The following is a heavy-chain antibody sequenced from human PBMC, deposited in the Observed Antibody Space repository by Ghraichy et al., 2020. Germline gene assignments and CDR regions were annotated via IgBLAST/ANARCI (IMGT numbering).Heavy chain of an antibody. CDR2: INHSGSS. Sequence: SQTLSLTCTVFGGSFSGFYWSRTRQSSGKGLEWIGEINHSGSSNYNPSLKSRVTISLDTSKNQFSLKLSSVTAADTAVYFCARDWGYSNYMDVWGKGTTVTVSS. D-gene: IGHD6-13*01. CDR1: GGSFSGFY. CDR3: ARDWGYSNYMDV. J-gene: IGHJ6*03. V-gene: IGHV4-34*01.